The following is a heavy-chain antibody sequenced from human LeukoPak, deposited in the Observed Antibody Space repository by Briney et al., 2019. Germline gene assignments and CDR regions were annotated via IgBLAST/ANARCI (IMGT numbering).Heavy chain of an antibody. CDR1: GLTFSRFN. J-gene: IGHJ4*01. Sequence: PGGSLRLSCVASGLTFSRFNMHWVRQAPGKGLKWVALIWYHGTDTYYADAVKGRFTISRDDSKNTVYLQMNSLRAEDTAFYYCARGFLDFDFWGHGTLVTVSS. CDR2: IWYHGTDT. D-gene: IGHD3-3*01. CDR3: ARGFLDFDF. V-gene: IGHV3-33*01.